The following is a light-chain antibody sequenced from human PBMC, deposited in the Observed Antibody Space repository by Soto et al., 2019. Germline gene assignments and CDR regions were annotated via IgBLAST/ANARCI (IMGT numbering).Light chain of an antibody. CDR3: QQYNSYRT. J-gene: IGKJ1*01. CDR2: DAS. CDR1: QSVSYW. Sequence: DIQMTQSPSTLSTSVGARVTITCRASQSVSYWLAWYQKKPGKAPKLLIYDASSLESGVPSRFSGSGSGTEFTLTISSLQPDDFATYYCQQYNSYRTFGQGTKVDIK. V-gene: IGKV1-5*01.